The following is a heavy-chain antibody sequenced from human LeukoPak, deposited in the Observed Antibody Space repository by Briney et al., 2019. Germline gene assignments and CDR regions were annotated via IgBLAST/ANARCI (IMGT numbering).Heavy chain of an antibody. CDR2: INHSGST. D-gene: IGHD5-24*01. CDR1: GGSFSGYY. V-gene: IGHV4-34*01. J-gene: IGHJ4*02. Sequence: SETLSLTCAVYGGSFSGYYWSWIRQPPGKGLEWIGEINHSGSTNYNPSLKGRVTISVDTSKNQFSLKLSSVTAADTAVYYCARGAQRRIPSYYWGQGTLVTVSS. CDR3: ARGAQRRIPSYY.